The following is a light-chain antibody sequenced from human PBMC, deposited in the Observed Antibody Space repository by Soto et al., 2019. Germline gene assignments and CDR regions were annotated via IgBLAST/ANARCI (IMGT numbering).Light chain of an antibody. J-gene: IGLJ1*01. Sequence: QSVLTQPASVSGSPGQSITITCTGTSSDVGSYDLVSWYQQHPGKAPKFMIYEVNKRPSGVSDRFSGSKSGNTASLTISGHQAEDEADYHCCSYAGSSTFLYVFGTGTRSPS. CDR1: SSDVGSYDL. CDR3: CSYAGSSTFLYV. CDR2: EVN. V-gene: IGLV2-23*02.